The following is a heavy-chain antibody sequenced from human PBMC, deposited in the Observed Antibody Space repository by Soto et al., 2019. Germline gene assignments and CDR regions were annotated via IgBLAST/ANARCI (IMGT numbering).Heavy chain of an antibody. Sequence: QVTLKESGPVLVQPTETLTLTCTVSGFSLSNARMGVSWIRQPPGKALEWLAHIFSNDEKSSSTSLKRRLTLAKDTSKSQVVLTMTHMDPVDTATYYWARIKGEWLVTDDAFDVWGQGTMVTVSS. CDR1: GFSLSNARMG. J-gene: IGHJ3*01. CDR3: ARIKGEWLVTDDAFDV. D-gene: IGHD6-19*01. CDR2: IFSNDEK. V-gene: IGHV2-26*01.